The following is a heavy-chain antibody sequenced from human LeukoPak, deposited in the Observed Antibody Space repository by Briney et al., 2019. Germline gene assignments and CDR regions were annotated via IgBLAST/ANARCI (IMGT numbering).Heavy chain of an antibody. V-gene: IGHV1-18*01. CDR3: ARARIYSSGWYHYYYYYMDV. CDR2: ISAYNGNT. CDR1: GYTFTSYG. Sequence: ASVKVSCKASGYTFTSYGISWVRQAPGQGLEWMGWISAYNGNTNYAQKLQGRVTMTTGTSTSTAYMELRSLRSDDTAVYYCARARIYSSGWYHYYYYYMDVWGKGTTVTISS. J-gene: IGHJ6*03. D-gene: IGHD6-19*01.